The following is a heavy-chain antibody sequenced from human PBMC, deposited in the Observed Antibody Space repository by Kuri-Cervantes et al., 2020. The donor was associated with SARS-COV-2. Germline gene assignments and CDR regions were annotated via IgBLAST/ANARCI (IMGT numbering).Heavy chain of an antibody. CDR1: GGSISSHY. Sequence: GSLRLSCTVSGGSISSHYWSWIRQPPGKGLEWIGYIYYSGSTNYNPSLKSRVTISVDTSKNQFSLKLSSVTAADTAVYYCARDPGIAVAGGFDYWGQGTLVTVSS. CDR3: ARDPGIAVAGGFDY. J-gene: IGHJ4*02. V-gene: IGHV4-59*11. CDR2: IYYSGST. D-gene: IGHD6-19*01.